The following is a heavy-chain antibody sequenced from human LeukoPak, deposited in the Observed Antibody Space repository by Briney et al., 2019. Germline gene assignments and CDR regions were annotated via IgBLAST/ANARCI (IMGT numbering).Heavy chain of an antibody. V-gene: IGHV3-21*01. CDR2: INNVGSHI. J-gene: IGHJ6*03. CDR1: GLTLSSSA. D-gene: IGHD1-26*01. Sequence: PGGSLRLSCAASGLTLSSSAMNWVRQAPGKGLEWVSSINNVGSHIYYAGSVKGRFTISRDNTKNSLYLQMNSLRAEDTAVYYCARGKWGLFYYMDVWGKGTKVTVSS. CDR3: ARGKWGLFYYMDV.